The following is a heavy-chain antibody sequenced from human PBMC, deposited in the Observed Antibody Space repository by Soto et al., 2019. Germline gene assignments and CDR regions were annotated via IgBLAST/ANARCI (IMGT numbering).Heavy chain of an antibody. CDR3: ASRGGNYDSGGQRVDV. CDR2: ISSSSRTI. J-gene: IGHJ3*01. CDR1: GFTFSNYA. Sequence: EVQLVESGGGLVQPGGSLRLSCTASGFTFSNYAMNWVRQAPGKGLEWVPYISSSSRTIYYADAVKGRFTISRDNAKNSLYLQMDSLRDEDTAIYYCASRGGNYDSGGQRVDVWGQGTMVTVSS. D-gene: IGHD3-22*01. V-gene: IGHV3-48*02.